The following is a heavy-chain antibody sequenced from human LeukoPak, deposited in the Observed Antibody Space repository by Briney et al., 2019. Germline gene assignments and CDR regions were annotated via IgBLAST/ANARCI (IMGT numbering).Heavy chain of an antibody. V-gene: IGHV3-48*03. CDR2: ISSSGSTI. CDR3: ARDRRLGALYDSSGTYFDY. D-gene: IGHD3-22*01. CDR1: GLTFSSYE. Sequence: GGSLRLSCAASGLTFSSYEMNWVRQAPGKGLEWVSYISSSGSTIYYADSVKGRFTISRDNAKNSLYLQMNSLRAEDTAVYYCARDRRLGALYDSSGTYFDYWGQGTLVTVSS. J-gene: IGHJ4*02.